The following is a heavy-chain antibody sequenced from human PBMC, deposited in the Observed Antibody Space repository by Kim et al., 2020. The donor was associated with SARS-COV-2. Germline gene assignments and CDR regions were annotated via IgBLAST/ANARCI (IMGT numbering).Heavy chain of an antibody. J-gene: IGHJ3*02. V-gene: IGHV4-34*01. CDR3: ARASPIVVVTAIHLRGAFDS. Sequence: RVTISIDTSKNQFSLKLSSVTAADTAVYYCARASPIVVVTAIHLRGAFDSWGQGTMVTVSS. D-gene: IGHD2-21*02.